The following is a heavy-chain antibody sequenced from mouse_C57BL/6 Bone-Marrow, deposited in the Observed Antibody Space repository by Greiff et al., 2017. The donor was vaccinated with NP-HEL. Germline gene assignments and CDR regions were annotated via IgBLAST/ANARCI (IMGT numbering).Heavy chain of an antibody. D-gene: IGHD2-4*01. CDR3: ARDEYDDWFAY. Sequence: EVQLQQSGPGLVKPSQSLSLTCSVTGYSITSGYYWNWIRQFPGNKLEWMGYISYDGSNNYNPSLKNRISITRDTSKKQFFLKLNSVTTEDTATYDGARDEYDDWFAYWGQGTRVTVSA. J-gene: IGHJ3*01. V-gene: IGHV3-6*01. CDR1: GYSITSGYY. CDR2: ISYDGSN.